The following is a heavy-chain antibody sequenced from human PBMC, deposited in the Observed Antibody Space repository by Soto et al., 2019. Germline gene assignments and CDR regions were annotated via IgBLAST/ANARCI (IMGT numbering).Heavy chain of an antibody. CDR2: INHSGST. J-gene: IGHJ6*03. D-gene: IGHD2-2*01. Sequence: SSETLSLTCAVYGGSFSGYYWSWIRQPPGKGLEWIGEINHSGSTNYNPSLKSRVTISVDTSKNQFPLKLSSVTAADTAVYYCARNGGTYCSSTSCYPRYYYYYMDVWGKGTRSPSP. V-gene: IGHV4-34*01. CDR3: ARNGGTYCSSTSCYPRYYYYYMDV. CDR1: GGSFSGYY.